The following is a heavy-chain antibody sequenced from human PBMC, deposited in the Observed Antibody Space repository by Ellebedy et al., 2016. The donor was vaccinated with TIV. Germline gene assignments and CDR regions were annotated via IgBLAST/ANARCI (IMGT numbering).Heavy chain of an antibody. CDR1: GYRFTGHY. J-gene: IGHJ4*02. D-gene: IGHD2-2*01. V-gene: IGHV1-2*02. CDR2: INPNSDTT. CDR3: ARGVPVVAEPADY. Sequence: ASVKVSXXVSGYRFTGHYLHWVRQAPGQGLEWMSWINPNSDTTDSSQKFKDRVTLTRDTSISTAYMELSRLRSDDTAVYYCARGVPVVAEPADYWGQGTLVTVSS.